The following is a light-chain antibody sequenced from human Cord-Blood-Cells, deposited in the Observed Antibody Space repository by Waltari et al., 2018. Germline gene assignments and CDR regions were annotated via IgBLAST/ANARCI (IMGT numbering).Light chain of an antibody. CDR1: SSNIGSNT. CDR3: AAWDDSLKGVV. V-gene: IGLV1-44*01. J-gene: IGLJ2*01. Sequence: QSVLTQPPSASGTPGQRVTISCSGSSSNIGSNTVNWYQQLPGTAPKLLLYSNNQRPSGVPDRFSGSKSGTSASLAISGLQSEDEADYYYAAWDDSLKGVVFGGGTKLTVL. CDR2: SNN.